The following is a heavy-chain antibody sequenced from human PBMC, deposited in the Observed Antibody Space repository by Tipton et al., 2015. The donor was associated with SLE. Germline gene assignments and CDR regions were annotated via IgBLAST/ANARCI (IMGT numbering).Heavy chain of an antibody. CDR2: INHSGST. J-gene: IGHJ4*02. CDR1: GGSISTYY. V-gene: IGHV4-34*01. CDR3: ARNSPGTFDY. Sequence: TLSLTCTVSGGSISTYYWSWIRQPPGKGLEWIGEINHSGSTNYNPSLKSRVTISVDTSKNQFSLRLSSVTAADTAVYYCARNSPGTFDYWGQGTLVTVSS. D-gene: IGHD6-13*01.